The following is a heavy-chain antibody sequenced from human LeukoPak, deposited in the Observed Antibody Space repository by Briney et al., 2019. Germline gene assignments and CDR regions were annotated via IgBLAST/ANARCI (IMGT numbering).Heavy chain of an antibody. V-gene: IGHV4-59*01. CDR2: IYYNGNT. J-gene: IGHJ6*02. CDR3: ARDRNLYYYGMDV. Sequence: SETLSLTCSVSDGSINSYYWNWIRRPPGKGLEWIGYIYYNGNTNYSPSLKSRVTMSVDTSKNLFSLKVSSVTAADTAVYYCARDRNLYYYGMDVRGQGTTVTVSS. CDR1: DGSINSYY. D-gene: IGHD1-14*01.